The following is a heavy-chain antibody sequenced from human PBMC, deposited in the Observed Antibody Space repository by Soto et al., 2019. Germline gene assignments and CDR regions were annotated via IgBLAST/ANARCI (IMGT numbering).Heavy chain of an antibody. CDR2: IIPMFGTT. J-gene: IGHJ5*02. V-gene: IGHV1-69*01. D-gene: IGHD2-15*01. CDR1: GGTSSSYA. CDR3: ARGVVVVPTSQLGWFDP. Sequence: QVQLVQSGAEVKKPGSSVKVSCKASGGTSSSYAISWVRQALGQGLEWMGGIIPMFGTTKYAQKFQGRLTITADESTSTAYMELSSLRSGDTAVYYCARGVVVVPTSQLGWFDPWGQGTLVTVSS.